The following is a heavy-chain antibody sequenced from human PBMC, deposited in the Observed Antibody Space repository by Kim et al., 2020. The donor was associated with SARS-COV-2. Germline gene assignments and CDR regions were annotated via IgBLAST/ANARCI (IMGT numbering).Heavy chain of an antibody. J-gene: IGHJ4*02. CDR3: ARGEGRDGYNQGY. D-gene: IGHD3-16*01. V-gene: IGHV1-69*04. Sequence: SVKVSCKASGGTFSSYAISWVRQAPGQGLEWMGRIIPIFGIANYAQKFQGRVTITADKSTSTAYMELSSLRSEDTAVYYCARGEGRDGYNQGYWGQGTLVTVSS. CDR1: GGTFSSYA. CDR2: IIPIFGIA.